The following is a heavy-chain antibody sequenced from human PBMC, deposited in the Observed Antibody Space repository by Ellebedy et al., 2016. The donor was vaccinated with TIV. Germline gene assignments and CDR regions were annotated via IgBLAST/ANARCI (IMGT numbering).Heavy chain of an antibody. D-gene: IGHD5-12*01. J-gene: IGHJ4*02. CDR1: GYTFTSYG. CDR3: ARDPYQMATIRGYFDY. CDR2: INAGNGNT. V-gene: IGHV1-3*01. Sequence: ASVKVSCKASGYTFTSYGISWVRQAPGQGLEWMGWINAGNGNTKYSQKFQGRVTITRDTSASTAYMELSSLRSEDTAVYYCARDPYQMATIRGYFDYWGQGTLVTVSS.